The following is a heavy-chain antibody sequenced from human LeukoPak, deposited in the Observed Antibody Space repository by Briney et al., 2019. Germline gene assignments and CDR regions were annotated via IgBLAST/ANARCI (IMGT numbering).Heavy chain of an antibody. D-gene: IGHD6-13*01. Sequence: GESLKISCAASGFIFNTFSMNWVRQAPGKGLEWISYISSSGNTIYYADSVKGRFTISRDNAKNSLYLQMNSLRADDTALYYCARVRGLVAAGHYFDYWGQGTLVTISS. CDR1: GFIFNTFS. J-gene: IGHJ4*02. CDR3: ARVRGLVAAGHYFDY. CDR2: ISSSGNTI. V-gene: IGHV3-48*01.